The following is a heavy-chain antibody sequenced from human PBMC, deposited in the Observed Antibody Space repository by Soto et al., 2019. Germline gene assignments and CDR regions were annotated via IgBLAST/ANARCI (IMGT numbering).Heavy chain of an antibody. Sequence: SETLSLTCTVSGGSISSGGYYWSWIRQHPGKGLEWIGYIYYSGSTYYNPSLKSRVTISVDTSKNQFSLKLSSVTAADTAVYYCAREAPTVTTDYYYYMDVWGKGTTVTVSS. CDR1: GGSISSGGYY. V-gene: IGHV4-31*03. D-gene: IGHD4-4*01. CDR2: IYYSGST. J-gene: IGHJ6*03. CDR3: AREAPTVTTDYYYYMDV.